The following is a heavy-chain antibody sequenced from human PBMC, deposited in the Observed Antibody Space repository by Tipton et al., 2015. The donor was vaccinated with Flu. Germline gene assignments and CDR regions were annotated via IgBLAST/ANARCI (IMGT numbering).Heavy chain of an antibody. J-gene: IGHJ4*02. V-gene: IGHV4-59*01. CDR1: GGSISSYY. D-gene: IGHD1-26*01. CDR3: ARAPDSIVGATVFDY. Sequence: TLSLTCTVSGGSISSYYWSWIRQPPGKGLEWIGYIYYSGSTNYNPSHKSRVTISVDTSKNQFSLKLSSVTAADTAVYYCARAPDSIVGATVFDYWGQGTLVTVSS. CDR2: IYYSGST.